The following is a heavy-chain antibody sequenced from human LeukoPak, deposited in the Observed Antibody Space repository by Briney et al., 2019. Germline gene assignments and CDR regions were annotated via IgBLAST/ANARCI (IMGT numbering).Heavy chain of an antibody. D-gene: IGHD6-13*01. CDR1: GFTFSSYS. Sequence: GGSLRLSCAASGFTFSSYSMNWVRQAPGKGLEWVSDIRGGGDTYYAESVKGRFTISRDNSKNTLYLQMNSLRAEDTALYYASGHGSNSYWGQGTLVTVSS. J-gene: IGHJ4*02. CDR2: IRGGGDT. CDR3: SGHGSNSY. V-gene: IGHV3-23*01.